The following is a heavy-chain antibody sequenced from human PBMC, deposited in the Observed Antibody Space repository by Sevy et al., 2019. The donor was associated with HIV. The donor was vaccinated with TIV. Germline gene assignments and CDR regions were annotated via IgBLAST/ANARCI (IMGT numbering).Heavy chain of an antibody. CDR2: ITWNGDNI. Sequence: GGSLRLSCAASGFSFDDYTMNWVRQAPGKGLEWVSGITWNGDNIVYAESVKGRFTVSRDNDKTSLFLQMDSLRAEDTAVYYCARDRRGYFHKSGYLISDAFDVWVQGTLVTVSS. CDR1: GFSFDDYT. D-gene: IGHD5-12*01. CDR3: ARDRRGYFHKSGYLISDAFDV. J-gene: IGHJ3*01. V-gene: IGHV3-20*04.